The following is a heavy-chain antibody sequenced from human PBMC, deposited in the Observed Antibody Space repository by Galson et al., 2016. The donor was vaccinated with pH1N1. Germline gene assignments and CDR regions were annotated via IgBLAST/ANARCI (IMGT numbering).Heavy chain of an antibody. V-gene: IGHV5-51*03. CDR1: GYSFTSYW. CDR2: IYPGDSDT. CDR3: ASGGYCSGGSCYSAAFDI. D-gene: IGHD2-15*01. Sequence: QSGAEVKKPGESLKISCKGSGYSFTSYWIGWVRQMPGKGLEWMGIIYPGDSDTRYSPSFQGQVTISADKSISTAYLQWSSLQASDTAMYYCASGGYCSGGSCYSAAFDIWGQGTMVTVSS. J-gene: IGHJ3*02.